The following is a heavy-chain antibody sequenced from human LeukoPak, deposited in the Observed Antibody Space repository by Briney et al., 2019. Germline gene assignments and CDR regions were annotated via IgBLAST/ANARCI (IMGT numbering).Heavy chain of an antibody. J-gene: IGHJ4*02. CDR3: ARDGIAAEQYYFDY. CDR2: IIPILGIA. Sequence: ASVTVSCKASGGTFSSYAISWVRQAPGQGLEWMGRIIPILGIANYAQKFQGRVTITADKSTSTAYMELSSLRSEDTAVYYCARDGIAAEQYYFDYWGQGTLVTVSS. CDR1: GGTFSSYA. V-gene: IGHV1-69*04. D-gene: IGHD6-13*01.